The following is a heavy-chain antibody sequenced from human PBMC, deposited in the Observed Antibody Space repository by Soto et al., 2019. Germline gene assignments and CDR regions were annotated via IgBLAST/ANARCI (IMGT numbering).Heavy chain of an antibody. V-gene: IGHV3-30-3*01. D-gene: IGHD6-13*01. J-gene: IGHJ4*02. CDR1: GFTFSSYA. CDR3: SREYSSSWYSFLGYFDY. CDR2: ISYDGSNK. Sequence: GGSLRFSCAASGFTFSSYAMRWVRQAPGKGLERVAVISYDGSNKYYADSVKGRFTISRDNSKNTLYLQMNSLRAEDTAVYYCSREYSSSWYSFLGYFDYRGQGTLVTVSS.